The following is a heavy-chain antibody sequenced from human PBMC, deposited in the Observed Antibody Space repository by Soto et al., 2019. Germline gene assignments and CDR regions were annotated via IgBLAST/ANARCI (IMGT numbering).Heavy chain of an antibody. D-gene: IGHD3-22*01. J-gene: IGHJ5*02. V-gene: IGHV2-5*02. CDR1: GFSLGTSGVG. Sequence: QITLKESGPTLVKPTQTLTLTCTFSGFSLGTSGVGVGWIRQPPGKALEWLALIYWDDDKRYSPSLKSRLTNTKDTSKNQVVLTMTNMDPVDTATYYCAHRYSDSSAYSFDPWGQGTLVTVSS. CDR3: AHRYSDSSAYSFDP. CDR2: IYWDDDK.